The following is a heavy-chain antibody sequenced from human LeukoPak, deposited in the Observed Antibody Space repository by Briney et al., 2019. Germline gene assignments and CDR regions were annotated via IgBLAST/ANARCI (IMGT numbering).Heavy chain of an antibody. D-gene: IGHD6-19*01. CDR3: ARLASVPG. J-gene: IGHJ1*01. CDR1: GYTFTSYY. CDR2: IHPNSGGT. Sequence: APVKVSCKASGYTFTSYYLHWVRQAPGQGLEWMGWIHPNSGGTNYAQKFQGRVTMTRDTSISTAYMELSSLRSDDTAVYFCARLASVPGWGQGTLVTVSS. V-gene: IGHV1-2*02.